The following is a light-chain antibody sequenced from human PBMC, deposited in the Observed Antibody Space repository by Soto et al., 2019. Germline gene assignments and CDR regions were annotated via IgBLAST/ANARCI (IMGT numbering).Light chain of an antibody. V-gene: IGLV2-11*01. CDR2: DVS. CDR1: SSDVGGYNL. CDR3: CSYAGSSTGV. Sequence: QSALTQPPSVSGSPGQSVTISCTGTSSDVGGYNLVSWYQHHPGKAPKLIIYDVSKRPSGVSDRFSGSKSGNTASLTISGLQAEDEADYYCCSYAGSSTGVFGGGTKVTVL. J-gene: IGLJ2*01.